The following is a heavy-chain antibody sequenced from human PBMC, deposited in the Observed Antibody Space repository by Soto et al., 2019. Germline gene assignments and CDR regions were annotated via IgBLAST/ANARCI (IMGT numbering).Heavy chain of an antibody. J-gene: IGHJ4*02. V-gene: IGHV1-24*01. CDR1: GYTLTELS. D-gene: IGHD6-25*01. Sequence: GASVKVSCKVSGYTLTELSMHWVRQAPGKGLEWMGGFDPEDGETIYAQKFQGRVTMTEDTSTDTAYMELSSLRSEDTAVYYCATAVRLGYYFDYWGQGTLVTVSS. CDR2: FDPEDGET. CDR3: ATAVRLGYYFDY.